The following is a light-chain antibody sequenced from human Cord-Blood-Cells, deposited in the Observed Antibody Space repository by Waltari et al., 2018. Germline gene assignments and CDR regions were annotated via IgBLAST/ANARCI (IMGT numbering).Light chain of an antibody. CDR1: QSISSY. CDR2: AAS. V-gene: IGKV1-39*01. Sequence: IQMTQAPSPLSASVGDRVPVTCRASQSISSYLNWYQQKPGKAPKPLIYAASSLQSGVPSRFSGSGSGTDFTLTISSLQPEDFATYYCQQSYSTPLYSFGQGTKLEIK. CDR3: QQSYSTPLYS. J-gene: IGKJ2*03.